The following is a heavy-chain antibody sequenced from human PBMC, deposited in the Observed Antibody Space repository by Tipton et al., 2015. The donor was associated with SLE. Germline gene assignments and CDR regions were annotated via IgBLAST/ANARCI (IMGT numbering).Heavy chain of an antibody. J-gene: IGHJ3*02. CDR1: GGSISSSSYY. V-gene: IGHV4-39*07. CDR3: ARPYPPGIAVAGNAFDI. CDR2: IYYSGST. D-gene: IGHD6-19*01. Sequence: LSCTVSGGSISSSSYYWGWIRPPPGQGLEWFGSIYYSGSTYYNPSLKNRVTISVDTSKNQFSLKLSSVTAADTAVYYCARPYPPGIAVAGNAFDIWGQGTMVTVSS.